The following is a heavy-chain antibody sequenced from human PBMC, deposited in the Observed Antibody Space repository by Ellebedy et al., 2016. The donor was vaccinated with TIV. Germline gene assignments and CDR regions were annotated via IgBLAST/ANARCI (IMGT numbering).Heavy chain of an antibody. CDR2: ISANGNKR. V-gene: IGHV3-23*01. D-gene: IGHD2-2*01. Sequence: GGSLRLSXAVSGLPFSTFFMSWVRQAPGKGLEWVATISANGNKRDLADSVQGRFTISRDNFRNTLHLQMNNLRGEDTAVYYCRQGHYADYWGQGTLVTASS. CDR1: GLPFSTFF. CDR3: RQGHYADY. J-gene: IGHJ4*02.